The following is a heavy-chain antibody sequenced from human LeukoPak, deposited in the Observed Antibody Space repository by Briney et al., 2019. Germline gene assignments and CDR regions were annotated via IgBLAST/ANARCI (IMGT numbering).Heavy chain of an antibody. V-gene: IGHV4-39*02. Sequence: SETLSLTCAVSGGSISSRSNYWVWIRQPPGKGLEWIGSMYYGGTTHYNPSLKSRVTISVGTSKNQFSLKLTSATAADTAIYYCATDERINSFDFWGQGTMVTVSS. D-gene: IGHD2-15*01. CDR1: GGSISSRSNY. CDR2: MYYGGTT. CDR3: ATDERINSFDF. J-gene: IGHJ3*01.